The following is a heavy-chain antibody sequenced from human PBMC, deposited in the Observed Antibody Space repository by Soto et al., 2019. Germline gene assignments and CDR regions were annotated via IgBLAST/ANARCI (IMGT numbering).Heavy chain of an antibody. Sequence: GGSLRLSCAASGFTFSSYAMSWVRQAPGKGLEWVSAISGSGGSTYYADSVKGRFTISRDNSKNTLYLQMNSLRAEDTAVYYCAKVPSDTAMVPSYFDYWGQGTLVTVSS. CDR2: ISGSGGST. CDR3: AKVPSDTAMVPSYFDY. D-gene: IGHD5-18*01. J-gene: IGHJ4*02. V-gene: IGHV3-23*01. CDR1: GFTFSSYA.